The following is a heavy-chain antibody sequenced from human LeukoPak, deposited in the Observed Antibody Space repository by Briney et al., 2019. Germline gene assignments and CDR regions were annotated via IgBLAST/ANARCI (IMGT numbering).Heavy chain of an antibody. CDR2: INPNSGGT. D-gene: IGHD6-13*01. J-gene: IGHJ5*02. V-gene: IGHV1-2*02. CDR3: ARTGAVAGP. CDR1: GYTFTSYD. Sequence: ASVKVSCKASGYTFTSYDINWVRQATGKGLEWMGCINPNSGGTNYARKFQCRVTMTRDTSMRTACMELGRLRFYYWAVYFCARTGAVAGPWGQGTLVTVSS.